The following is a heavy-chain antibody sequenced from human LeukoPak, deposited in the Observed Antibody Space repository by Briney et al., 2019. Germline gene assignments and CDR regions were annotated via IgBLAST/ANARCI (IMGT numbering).Heavy chain of an antibody. CDR2: IRRKAYGGTT. V-gene: IGHV3-49*04. CDR1: GFIFRSYA. CDR3: TPTYYDHVWAFDI. J-gene: IGHJ3*02. D-gene: IGHD3-16*01. Sequence: GGSLRLSCVGSGFIFRSYAMTWVRQAPGKGLEWVGFIRRKAYGGTTEYAASVKGRFSISRDDSRSIAYLQMNSLKTEDTAVYYCTPTYYDHVWAFDIWGQGTMVTVSA.